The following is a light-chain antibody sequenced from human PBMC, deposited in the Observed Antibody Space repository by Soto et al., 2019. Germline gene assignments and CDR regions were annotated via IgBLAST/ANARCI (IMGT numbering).Light chain of an antibody. V-gene: IGKV3-15*01. J-gene: IGKJ1*01. CDR2: GTS. CDR3: QQCNNWPWT. Sequence: EIVMTQSPATLSVSPGERATLSCWASQSISGNLAWFQQKPGQAPRLLIYGTSTRATGIPARFSGSGSGTDFTLTISSLQSEDFAVYYCQQCNNWPWTFGQGTKVEIK. CDR1: QSISGN.